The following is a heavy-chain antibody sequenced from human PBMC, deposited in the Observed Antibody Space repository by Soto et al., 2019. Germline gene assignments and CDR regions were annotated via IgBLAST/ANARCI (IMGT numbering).Heavy chain of an antibody. CDR1: GFTFNNYA. CDR2: ISATGDNT. CDR3: AKEMSYGRPSDY. J-gene: IGHJ4*02. D-gene: IGHD1-26*01. Sequence: GGSLRLSCAASGFTFNNYAVSWVRQAPGKGLEWVSAISATGDNTYYADFVEGRFTISRDNSKNTLYLQMNGLRAEDTAMYYCAKEMSYGRPSDYWGQGTLVTVSS. V-gene: IGHV3-23*01.